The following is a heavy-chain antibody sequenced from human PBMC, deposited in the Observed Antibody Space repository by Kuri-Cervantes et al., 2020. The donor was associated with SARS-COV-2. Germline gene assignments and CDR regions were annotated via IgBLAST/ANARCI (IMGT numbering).Heavy chain of an antibody. CDR1: GYTFTGYY. J-gene: IGHJ3*02. V-gene: IGHV1-2*02. CDR2: INPNSGGT. Sequence: ASVKVSCKASGYTFTGYYMHWVRQAPGQGLEWMGWINPNSGGTNYAQKFQGRVTMTRDTSISTAYMELSRLRSDDTAVYYCARGGLNYYDSSGHYAFDIWGQGTMVTVSS. CDR3: ARGGLNYYDSSGHYAFDI. D-gene: IGHD3-22*01.